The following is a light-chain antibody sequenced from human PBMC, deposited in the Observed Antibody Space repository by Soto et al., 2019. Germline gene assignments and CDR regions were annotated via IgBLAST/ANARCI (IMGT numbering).Light chain of an antibody. Sequence: QSVLTQPPSASGTPGQRVTISCSGSSSNIGSSPVNWYQQLPGTAPKLPIYGNNQRPPGVPDRFSGSKSGTSASLAIGGLQSEDEADYYCATWDDNLNGPVFGGGTKLTVL. J-gene: IGLJ3*02. CDR1: SSNIGSSP. CDR3: ATWDDNLNGPV. CDR2: GNN. V-gene: IGLV1-44*01.